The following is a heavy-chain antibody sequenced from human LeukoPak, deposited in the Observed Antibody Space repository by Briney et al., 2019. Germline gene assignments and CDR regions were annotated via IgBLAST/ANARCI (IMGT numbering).Heavy chain of an antibody. CDR2: IYPSGST. CDR3: ARGVYGDIQGNWLHP. J-gene: IGHJ5*02. CDR1: GGSIGSGIYY. V-gene: IGHV4-61*02. Sequence: SETLSLTCTVSGGSIGSGIYYWSWIRQPAGKGLEWIGRIYPSGSTNYNPSLESRVTMSVDTSKNQFSLKLSSVTAADTAVYYCARGVYGDIQGNWLHPWGQGALAIVSS. D-gene: IGHD4-17*01.